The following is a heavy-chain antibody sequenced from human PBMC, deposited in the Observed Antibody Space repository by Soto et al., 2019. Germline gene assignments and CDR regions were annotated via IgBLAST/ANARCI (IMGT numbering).Heavy chain of an antibody. D-gene: IGHD3-16*01. CDR1: GGSFSGYY. CDR3: ARAEGGSDPAYYFDY. CDR2: INHSGST. V-gene: IGHV4-34*01. Sequence: SETLSLTCAVYGGSFSGYYWSWIRQPPGKGLEWIGEINHSGSTNYNPSLKSRVTISVDTSKNQFSLKLSSVTAADTAVYYCARAEGGSDPAYYFDYWGQGTLVTVSS. J-gene: IGHJ4*02.